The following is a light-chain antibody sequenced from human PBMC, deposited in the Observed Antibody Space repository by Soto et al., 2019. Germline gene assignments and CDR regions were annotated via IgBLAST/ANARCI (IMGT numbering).Light chain of an antibody. Sequence: QSALTQPASVSGSPGQSITISCTGTSSDVGGYNSVSWYQQHPGKAPNLMIYDVNKRPSGVPDRFSGSKSGNTASLTVSGLQAADEAYYFCSSYAPSDVVFGGGTKVTVL. CDR2: DVN. CDR3: SSYAPSDVV. CDR1: SSDVGGYNS. V-gene: IGLV2-8*01. J-gene: IGLJ2*01.